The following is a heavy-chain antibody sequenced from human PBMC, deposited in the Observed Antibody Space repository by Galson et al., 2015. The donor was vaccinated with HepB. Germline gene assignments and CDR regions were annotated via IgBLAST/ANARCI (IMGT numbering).Heavy chain of an antibody. D-gene: IGHD6-13*01. CDR1: GYSFTSYW. CDR2: IDPSDSYT. J-gene: IGHJ6*02. V-gene: IGHV5-10-1*01. Sequence: QSGAEVKKPGESLRISCKGSGYSFTSYWISWVRQVPGKGLEWMGRIDPSDSYTNYSPSFQGHVTISADKSISTAYLQWSSLKASDTAMYYCARHRYSSSWTYGMDVWGQGTTVTVSS. CDR3: ARHRYSSSWTYGMDV.